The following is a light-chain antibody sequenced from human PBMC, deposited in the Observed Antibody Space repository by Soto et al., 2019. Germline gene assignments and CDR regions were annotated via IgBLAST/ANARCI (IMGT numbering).Light chain of an antibody. CDR3: QQYGSSLKT. CDR1: QNVDKF. J-gene: IGKJ5*01. V-gene: IGKV3-20*01. Sequence: EIELTQSPATLSLSPGETATLSCRASQNVDKFLAWYQQRPGQPPRLLIFDSSNRATGVPVRFSGSGSGTDFTLAIGRLEPEDFAVYFCQQYGSSLKTFGQGTRLEI. CDR2: DSS.